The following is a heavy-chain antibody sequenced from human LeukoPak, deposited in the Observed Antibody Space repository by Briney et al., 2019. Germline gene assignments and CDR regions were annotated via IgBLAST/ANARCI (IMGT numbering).Heavy chain of an antibody. CDR1: GYTFRSNW. D-gene: IGHD1-26*01. CDR3: ARRVGGYYSEYYFDS. J-gene: IGHJ4*02. CDR2: IYPGDSDT. V-gene: IGHV5-51*01. Sequence: GESLQISCETSGYTFRSNWIAWVRHVPGKGLEWMGIIYPGDSDTKYSPSFEGQVTISVDKSISTAYLQWSSLKASDTARYYCARRVGGYYSEYYFDSWGQGTQVTVSS.